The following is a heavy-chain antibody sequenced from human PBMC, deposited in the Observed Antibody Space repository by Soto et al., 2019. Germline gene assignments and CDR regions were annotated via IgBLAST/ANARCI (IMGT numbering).Heavy chain of an antibody. CDR2: ISYSGSTI. CDR1: GFTFSNYE. Sequence: GGSLRLSCAASGFTFSNYEMNWVRQAPGKGLEWVSYISYSGSTIYYADSVKGRFTISRDNSKNSLYLQMNSLRAEDTAVYYCASSSTSWGQGTLVTVSS. D-gene: IGHD2-2*01. J-gene: IGHJ5*02. V-gene: IGHV3-48*03. CDR3: ASSSTS.